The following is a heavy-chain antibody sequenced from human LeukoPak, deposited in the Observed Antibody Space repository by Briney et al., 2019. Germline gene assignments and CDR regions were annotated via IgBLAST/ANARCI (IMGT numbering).Heavy chain of an antibody. J-gene: IGHJ4*02. CDR3: AGYCSSTSCHYKGALGY. Sequence: GGSLRLSCAASGFTFSHYYMSWVRQAPGKGLEWVSYISSSGSTIYYADSVKGRFTISRDNAKNSLYLQMNSLRAEDTAVYYCAGYCSSTSCHYKGALGYWGQGTLVTVSS. D-gene: IGHD2-2*01. CDR1: GFTFSHYY. CDR2: ISSSGSTI. V-gene: IGHV3-11*04.